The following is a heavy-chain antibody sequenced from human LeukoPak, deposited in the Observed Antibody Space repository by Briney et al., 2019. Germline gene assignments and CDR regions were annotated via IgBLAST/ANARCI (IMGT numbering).Heavy chain of an antibody. V-gene: IGHV4-34*01. CDR3: ARDFRSYDSSGYHY. D-gene: IGHD3-22*01. CDR1: GGSISSYY. CDR2: IYHSGST. J-gene: IGHJ4*02. Sequence: SETLSLTCTVYGGSISSYYWSWIRQHPGKGLEWIGEIYHSGSTNYNPPLKSRVTISVDKSKNQFSLKLSSVTAADTAVYYCARDFRSYDSSGYHYWGQGTLVTVPS.